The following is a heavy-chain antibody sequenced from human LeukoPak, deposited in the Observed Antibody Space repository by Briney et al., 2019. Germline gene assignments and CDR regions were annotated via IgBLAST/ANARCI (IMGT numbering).Heavy chain of an antibody. Sequence: HPGGSLRLSCAASGFTFSSYSMSWVRQAPGKGLEWVSAISGSGGSTYYADSVKGRFTISRDNSKNTLYLQMNSLRAEDTAVYYCAKDEEGANWFDPWGQGTLVTVSA. J-gene: IGHJ5*02. V-gene: IGHV3-23*01. CDR2: ISGSGGST. CDR3: AKDEEGANWFDP. CDR1: GFTFSSYS.